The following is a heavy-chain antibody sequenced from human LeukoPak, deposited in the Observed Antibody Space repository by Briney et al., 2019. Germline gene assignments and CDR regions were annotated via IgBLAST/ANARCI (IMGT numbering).Heavy chain of an antibody. CDR2: MNPNSGNT. CDR3: AREDDIAAAGDWEWFDP. D-gene: IGHD6-13*01. CDR1: GYTFTSYD. V-gene: IGHV1-8*01. J-gene: IGHJ5*02. Sequence: ASVKVSCKASGYTFTSYDINWVRQATGQGLEWMGWMNPNSGNTGYAQKFHGRVTMTRNTSISTAYMELSSLRSEDTAVYYCAREDDIAAAGDWEWFDPWGQGTLVTVSS.